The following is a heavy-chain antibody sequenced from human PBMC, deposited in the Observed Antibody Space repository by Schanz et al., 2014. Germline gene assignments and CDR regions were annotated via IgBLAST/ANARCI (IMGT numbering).Heavy chain of an antibody. D-gene: IGHD3-3*01. CDR2: ISSSGSYT. V-gene: IGHV3-11*05. CDR1: GFTVSSNY. CDR3: AREMVVGSDFGI. Sequence: AAFGFTVSSNYMNWIRQAPGKGLEWVSYISSSGSYTNYADSVKGRFTIYRDNAKKSVYLKRNSLREEDTEVYYCAREMVVGSDFGIGGQGT. J-gene: IGHJ4*01.